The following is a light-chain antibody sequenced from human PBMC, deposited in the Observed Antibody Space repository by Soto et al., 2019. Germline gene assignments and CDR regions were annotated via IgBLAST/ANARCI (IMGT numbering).Light chain of an antibody. Sequence: EIVLTQSPDTLSLSPGERATLSCRASQSVTSNYLAWYQQKPGQAPRLLIFGASSRATGIPDKFSGSGSGTDFPLTISRLEPDDFAVYYCQRYGGPSWTFGQGTRVEIK. J-gene: IGKJ1*01. CDR2: GAS. CDR3: QRYGGPSWT. CDR1: QSVTSNY. V-gene: IGKV3-20*01.